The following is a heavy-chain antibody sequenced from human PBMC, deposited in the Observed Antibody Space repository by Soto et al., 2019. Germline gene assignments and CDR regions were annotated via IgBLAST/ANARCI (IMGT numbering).Heavy chain of an antibody. CDR3: ARVPNRFLEWPGGDY. J-gene: IGHJ4*02. Sequence: QVQLVQSGAEVKKPGSSVKVSCKASGGTFSSYAISWVRQAPGQGLEWMGGIIPIFGTANYTQKFQGRVTSTADESTSTAYMELSSLRSEDTAVYYCARVPNRFLEWPGGDYWGQGTLVTVSS. V-gene: IGHV1-69*12. CDR2: IIPIFGTA. D-gene: IGHD3-3*01. CDR1: GGTFSSYA.